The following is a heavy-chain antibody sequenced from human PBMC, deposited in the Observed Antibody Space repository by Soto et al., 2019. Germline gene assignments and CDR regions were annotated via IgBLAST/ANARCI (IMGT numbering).Heavy chain of an antibody. CDR3: ATSYYYDSSGPRPLYY. D-gene: IGHD3-22*01. Sequence: GASVKVSCKVSGYTLTELSMHWVRQAPGKGLEWMGGFDPEDGETIYAQKFQGRVTMTEDTSTDTAYMELSSLRSEDTAVYYCATSYYYDSSGPRPLYYWGQGTLVTVS. V-gene: IGHV1-24*01. CDR1: GYTLTELS. J-gene: IGHJ4*02. CDR2: FDPEDGET.